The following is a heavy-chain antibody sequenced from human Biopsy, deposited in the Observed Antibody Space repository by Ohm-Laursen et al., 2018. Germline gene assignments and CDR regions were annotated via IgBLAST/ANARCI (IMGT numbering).Heavy chain of an antibody. CDR1: AGSFTRHY. V-gene: IGHV4-59*06. D-gene: IGHD5-12*01. J-gene: IGHJ4*02. Sequence: SQTLSLTCTVPAGSFTRHYWNWLRPHTGQGLAWIGNIFYSTNTYYNPSLKSRVTISVDTSKNQFSLKLSSVTAADTAVYYCARLGSGDYFPTFFDFWGQGALVTVSS. CDR2: IFYSTNT. CDR3: ARLGSGDYFPTFFDF.